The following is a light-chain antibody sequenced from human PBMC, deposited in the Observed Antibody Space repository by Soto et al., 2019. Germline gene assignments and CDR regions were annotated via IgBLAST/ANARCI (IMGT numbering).Light chain of an antibody. J-gene: IGKJ2*01. CDR3: QQSYTTPYT. CDR1: QSIGSY. CDR2: AAS. Sequence: DIQMTQSPSSLSASIGARVTITCRASQSIGSYLNWSQQKPGKAPKLLLYAASSLQSGVPSRFSGSGSGTDFTLTISSLQPEDFATYYCQQSYTTPYTFGQGSNLEIK. V-gene: IGKV1-39*01.